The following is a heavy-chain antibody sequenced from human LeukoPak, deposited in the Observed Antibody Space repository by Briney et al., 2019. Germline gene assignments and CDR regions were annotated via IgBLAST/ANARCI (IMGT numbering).Heavy chain of an antibody. D-gene: IGHD2-2*01. CDR3: ARTGQYCSSTSCYFSLYYYYYMDV. V-gene: IGHV4-4*02. J-gene: IGHJ6*03. CDR2: IYPSGST. CDR1: GGSISSSNW. Sequence: SETLSLTCAVSGGSISSSNWWSWVRQPPGKGLEWIGEIYPSGSTNYNPSLKSRVTISVDKSKNQFSLKLSFVTAADTAVYYCARTGQYCSSTSCYFSLYYYYYMDVWGKGTTVTVSS.